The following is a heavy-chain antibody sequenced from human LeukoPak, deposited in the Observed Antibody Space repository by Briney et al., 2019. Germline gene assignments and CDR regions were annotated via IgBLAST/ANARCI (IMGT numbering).Heavy chain of an antibody. CDR3: ARKGYCSSTSCFSIYYYGMDV. D-gene: IGHD2-2*01. Sequence: ASVKVSCKASGYTFTSYDINWVRQATGQGLEWLGWMNPNSGNTGYARKFQGRGTMTRNTSISTAYMELSSLRSEDTAVYYCARKGYCSSTSCFSIYYYGMDVWGQGTTVTVSS. J-gene: IGHJ6*02. CDR1: GYTFTSYD. CDR2: MNPNSGNT. V-gene: IGHV1-8*01.